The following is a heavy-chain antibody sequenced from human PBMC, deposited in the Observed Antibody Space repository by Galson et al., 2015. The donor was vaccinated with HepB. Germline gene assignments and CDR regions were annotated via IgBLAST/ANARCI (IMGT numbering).Heavy chain of an antibody. CDR2: ISAYNGNT. CDR1: GYTFTSYG. CDR3: ARNDGYDSSGYYPYYFDY. V-gene: IGHV1-18*01. J-gene: IGHJ4*02. D-gene: IGHD3-22*01. Sequence: SVKVSCKASGYTFTSYGISWVRQAPGQGLEWMGWISAYNGNTNYAQKLQGRVTMTTDTSTSTAYMELRSLRSDDTAVYYCARNDGYDSSGYYPYYFDYWGQGTLVTVSS.